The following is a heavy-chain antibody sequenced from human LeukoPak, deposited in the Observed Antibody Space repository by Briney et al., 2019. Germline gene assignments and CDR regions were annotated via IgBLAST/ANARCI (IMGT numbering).Heavy chain of an antibody. CDR2: INPNSGDT. CDR3: ARSYGSGSYFSDY. D-gene: IGHD3-10*01. V-gene: IGHV1-2*04. J-gene: IGHJ4*02. Sequence: ASVKVSCKASGCTFTGYYMHWVRQAPGQGLEWLGWINPNSGDTNYAQKFQGWVTMTRDTSITTIYMELSSLKSDDTAVYYCARSYGSGSYFSDYWGQGTLVTVSS. CDR1: GCTFTGYY.